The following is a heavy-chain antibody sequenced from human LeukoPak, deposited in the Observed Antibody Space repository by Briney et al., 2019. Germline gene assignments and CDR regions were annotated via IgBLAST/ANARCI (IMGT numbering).Heavy chain of an antibody. J-gene: IGHJ4*02. CDR3: ARGPDQWLVSLGYGGTDY. V-gene: IGHV1-46*01. Sequence: GASVKVSCKASGYTFTSYYMHWVRQAPGQGLEWLGIINLSGGSTSYAQKFQGRVTMTRDTSTSTVYMELSSLRSEDTAVYYCARGPDQWLVSLGYGGTDYWGQGTLVTVSS. CDR1: GYTFTSYY. CDR2: INLSGGST. D-gene: IGHD6-19*01.